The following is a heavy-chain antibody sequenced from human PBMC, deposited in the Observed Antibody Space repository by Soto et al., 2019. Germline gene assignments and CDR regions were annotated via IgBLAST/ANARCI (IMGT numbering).Heavy chain of an antibody. CDR1: GGSISSSSYY. Sequence: SETLSLTCTVSGGSISSSSYYWGWIRQPPGKGLEWIGSIYYSGSTYYNPSLKSRVTISVDTSKNQYSLKVSSVTAADTAVFYFARQDIVLVPAARTNWFDSWGQGTLVTVSS. D-gene: IGHD2-2*01. V-gene: IGHV4-39*01. CDR3: ARQDIVLVPAARTNWFDS. CDR2: IYYSGST. J-gene: IGHJ5*01.